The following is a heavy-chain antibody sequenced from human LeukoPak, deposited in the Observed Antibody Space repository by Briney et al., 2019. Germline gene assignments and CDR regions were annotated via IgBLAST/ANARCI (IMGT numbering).Heavy chain of an antibody. J-gene: IGHJ4*02. CDR3: GRVSPFDF. CDR1: GFTFRTYA. V-gene: IGHV3-7*02. Sequence: RGSLRLSCAASGFTFRTYAMSWVRQAPGKGLEWVANIKQDGSEKYSVDSVRGRFTISRDNAKNSLYLQMNSLRVDDTAFYYCGRVSPFDFWGQGILVTVSS. CDR2: IKQDGSEK.